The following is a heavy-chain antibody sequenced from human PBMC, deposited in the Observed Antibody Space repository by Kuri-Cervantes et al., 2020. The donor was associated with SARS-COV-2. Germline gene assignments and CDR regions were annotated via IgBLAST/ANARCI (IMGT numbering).Heavy chain of an antibody. CDR2: IYYSGST. CDR3: ARHPHAVAGPIDY. V-gene: IGHV4-59*08. D-gene: IGHD6-19*01. Sequence: SETLSLTCTVSGGSISSYYWSWIRQPPGKGLEYIGYIYYSGSTNYNPSLKGRVTISVDTSKNQFSLKLSSVTAADTAVYYCARHPHAVAGPIDYWGQGTLVTVSS. CDR1: GGSISSYY. J-gene: IGHJ4*02.